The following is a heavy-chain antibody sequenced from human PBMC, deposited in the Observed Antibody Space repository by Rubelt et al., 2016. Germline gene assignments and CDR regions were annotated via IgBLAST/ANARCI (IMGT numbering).Heavy chain of an antibody. Sequence: QVQLVQSGAEVKKPGSSVKVSCKASGGTFSSYAISWVRQAPGQGLEWMGRIIPILGIANYAQKFQGRVTSTADKSTSTAYMDLRSLRSEDTAVYYCASSLPNLFGIAARDYYYYYGMDVWGQGTTVTVSS. CDR2: IIPILGIA. J-gene: IGHJ6*02. CDR1: GGTFSSYA. D-gene: IGHD6-6*01. CDR3: ASSLPNLFGIAARDYYYYYGMDV. V-gene: IGHV1-69*04.